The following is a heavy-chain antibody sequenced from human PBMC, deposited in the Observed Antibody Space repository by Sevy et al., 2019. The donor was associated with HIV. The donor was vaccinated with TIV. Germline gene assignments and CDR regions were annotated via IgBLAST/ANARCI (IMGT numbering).Heavy chain of an antibody. J-gene: IGHJ6*02. V-gene: IGHV1-69*13. CDR2: IIPSFGTI. Sequence: ASVNVSCKSSVGTFSGFAISWVRQAPGQGLEWLGGIIPSFGTIKYTQKFQGRVTITADESTSTAYMELSSLRSEDTAVYYCAREVGSGWYYGMDVWGQGTTVTVSS. D-gene: IGHD6-19*01. CDR1: VGTFSGFA. CDR3: AREVGSGWYYGMDV.